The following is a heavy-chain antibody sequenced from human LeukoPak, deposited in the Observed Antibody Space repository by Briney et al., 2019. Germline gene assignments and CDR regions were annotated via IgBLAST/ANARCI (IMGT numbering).Heavy chain of an antibody. V-gene: IGHV3-21*01. J-gene: IGHJ4*02. CDR2: LCSSSSYI. D-gene: IGHD3-10*01. CDR1: GFTFNSYN. Sequence: GGSLRLSCAASGFTFNSYNMNWVRQAPGKGLEWVSSLCSSSSYIYYAGSVKGRFTISRDNAKNSLYLQMNSLRAEDTAVYYCARNRDLGDYYGSGSYDYWGQGTLVTVSS. CDR3: ARNRDLGDYYGSGSYDY.